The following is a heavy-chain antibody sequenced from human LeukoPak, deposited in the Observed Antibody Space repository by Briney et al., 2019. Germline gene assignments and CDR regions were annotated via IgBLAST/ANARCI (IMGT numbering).Heavy chain of an antibody. CDR1: GYTFTGYY. J-gene: IGHJ5*02. Sequence: GAVTVSCKGCGYTFTGYYMHWVRQAREQGGEGMGWINPNSGGTNYAQRFRGGVTMNRERSISTAYMELSRLRSDDPAVYYCARGPSGRYQNNTSFDPWGQGTLVTASS. CDR3: ARGPSGRYQNNTSFDP. D-gene: IGHD3-9*01. V-gene: IGHV1-2*02. CDR2: INPNSGGT.